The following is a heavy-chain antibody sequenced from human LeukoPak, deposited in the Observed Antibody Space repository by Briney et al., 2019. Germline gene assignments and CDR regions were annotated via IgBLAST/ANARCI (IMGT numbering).Heavy chain of an antibody. CDR1: GYTFTSYG. V-gene: IGHV1-18*01. Sequence: ASVKVSCKASGYTFTSYGISWVRQAPGQGLEWMGWISAYNGNTNYAQKLQGRVTMTTDTSTSTAYMELRSLRSDDTAVYYCARDRVSITMIVAGDYWGQGTLVTVSS. CDR2: ISAYNGNT. CDR3: ARDRVSITMIVAGDY. D-gene: IGHD3-22*01. J-gene: IGHJ4*02.